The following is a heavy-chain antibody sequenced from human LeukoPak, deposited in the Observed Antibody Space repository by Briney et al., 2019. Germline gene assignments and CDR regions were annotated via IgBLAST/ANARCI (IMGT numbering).Heavy chain of an antibody. Sequence: NPSETLSLTCSVSGGSISSYYWSWIRQPPGKGLEYIGYIHYCGSTNYSPSLKSRVTISVDTSKNQFSLKLTSVTAADTAVYYCARDRGFTMLSYMDVWGKGTTVTVSS. CDR1: GGSISSYY. D-gene: IGHD3-10*02. J-gene: IGHJ6*03. CDR2: IHYCGST. CDR3: ARDRGFTMLSYMDV. V-gene: IGHV4-59*01.